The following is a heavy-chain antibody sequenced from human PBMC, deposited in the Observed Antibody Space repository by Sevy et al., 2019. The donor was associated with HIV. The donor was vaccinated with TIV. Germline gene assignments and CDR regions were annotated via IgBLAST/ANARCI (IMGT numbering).Heavy chain of an antibody. Sequence: SETLSLTCTVSGGSISSGDYYWSWIRQPPGKGLEWIGYMYYSGSTYYNPSLKSRVTISVDTSKNQFSLKLSSVTAADTAVYYCAREGRLGYCSGGSCYPGYYWGQGTLVTVSS. D-gene: IGHD2-15*01. CDR2: MYYSGST. CDR1: GGSISSGDYY. CDR3: AREGRLGYCSGGSCYPGYY. J-gene: IGHJ4*02. V-gene: IGHV4-30-4*01.